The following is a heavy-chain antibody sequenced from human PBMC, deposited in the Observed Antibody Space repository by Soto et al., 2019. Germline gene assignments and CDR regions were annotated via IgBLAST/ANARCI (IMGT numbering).Heavy chain of an antibody. CDR1: GFTFSTYA. CDR3: ARRAITMILEEYYFDY. D-gene: IGHD3-22*01. CDR2: ISYDGTNK. V-gene: IGHV3-30*03. J-gene: IGHJ4*02. Sequence: QVQLVESGGGVVQPGRSLRLSCAASGFTFSTYAMHWVRQAPGKGLEWVAVISYDGTNKYYADSVKGRFTISRDSSKSTLYLQMTSLRADDTAVYYCARRAITMILEEYYFDYWGQGTLVTVSS.